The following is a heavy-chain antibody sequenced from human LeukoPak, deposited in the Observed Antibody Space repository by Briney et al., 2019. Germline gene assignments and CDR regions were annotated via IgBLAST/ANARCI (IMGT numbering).Heavy chain of an antibody. J-gene: IGHJ3*02. CDR2: INPSGGST. CDR1: GYTFTSYY. D-gene: IGHD3-10*01. V-gene: IGHV1-46*01. CDR3: ARDDGSGIMGDI. Sequence: GASVKVSCTASGYTFTSYYMHWVRQAPGQGLEWMGIINPSGGSTSYAQKFQGRVTMTRDTSTSTVYMELSSLRSEDTAVYYCARDDGSGIMGDIWGQGTMVTVSS.